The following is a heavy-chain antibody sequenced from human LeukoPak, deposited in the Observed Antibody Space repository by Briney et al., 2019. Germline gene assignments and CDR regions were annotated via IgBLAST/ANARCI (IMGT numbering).Heavy chain of an antibody. CDR2: LTGNSEYI. CDR3: AKFQGHYGDSEYYFDS. CDR1: GFTFSRYS. V-gene: IGHV3-21*01. Sequence: PGGSLRLSCAASGFTFSRYSMNWVRQAPGKGLGGVRGLTGNSEYIFYTDSVKGRFTISRDNAKNSLYLQMNSLRAEDTAVYFCAKFQGHYGDSEYYFDSWGQGALVTVSS. D-gene: IGHD3-10*01. J-gene: IGHJ4*02.